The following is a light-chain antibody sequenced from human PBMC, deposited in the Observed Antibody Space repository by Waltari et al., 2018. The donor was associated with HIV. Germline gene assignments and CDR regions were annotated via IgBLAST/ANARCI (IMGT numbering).Light chain of an antibody. CDR2: KVT. Sequence: QSTLTQPPSASGSPGQSVTISCTGTSSDIGGYNYVSWYKQHPGKAPHLIMTKVTKLPSGVPDRFSGSKSGNTASLTVSGLQADDEALYYFSSFSPTNKFYVLFGGGTTLTVL. CDR3: SSFSPTNKFYVL. J-gene: IGLJ2*01. CDR1: SSDIGGYNY. V-gene: IGLV2-8*01.